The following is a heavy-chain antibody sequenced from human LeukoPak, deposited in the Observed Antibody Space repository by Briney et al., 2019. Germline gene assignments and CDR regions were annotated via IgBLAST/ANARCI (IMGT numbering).Heavy chain of an antibody. CDR1: GFTFRTTR. CDR2: MSASGDSI. Sequence: PGGSLRLSCEASGFTFRTTRMTWVREAPGKGLEYVSTMSASGDSIHYADPVKGRFTISRDNAKNSLYLQMNDLRVEDTGVYYCAWLFYYYMDVWGKGTTVIVSS. V-gene: IGHV3-48*03. CDR3: AWLFYYYMDV. J-gene: IGHJ6*03. D-gene: IGHD3-3*01.